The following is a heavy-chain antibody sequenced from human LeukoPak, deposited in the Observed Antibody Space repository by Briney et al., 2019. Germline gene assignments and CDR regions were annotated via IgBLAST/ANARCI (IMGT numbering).Heavy chain of an antibody. Sequence: ASVKVSCKASGYTFTSYAMNWVRQAPGQGLEWMGWINTNTGNLTYAQGFTGRFVFSLDTSVSTAYLQISSLKAEDTAVYYCARVSSSWYVGWFDPWGQGTLVTVSS. D-gene: IGHD6-13*01. CDR1: GYTFTSYA. J-gene: IGHJ5*02. CDR2: INTNTGNL. CDR3: ARVSSSWYVGWFDP. V-gene: IGHV7-4-1*02.